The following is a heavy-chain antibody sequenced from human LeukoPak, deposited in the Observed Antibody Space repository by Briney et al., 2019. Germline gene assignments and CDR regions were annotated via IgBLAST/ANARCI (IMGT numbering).Heavy chain of an antibody. V-gene: IGHV3-30*03. CDR2: ISYDGSNK. D-gene: IGHD6-19*01. J-gene: IGHJ4*02. CDR1: GFTFSSYG. Sequence: GGSLRPSCAASGFTFSSYGMHWVRQAPGKGLEWVAVISYDGSNKYYADSVKGRFTISRDNSKNTLYLQMNSLRAEDTAVYYCATSYSSGWYYKPGVGYWGQGTLVTVSS. CDR3: ATSYSSGWYYKPGVGY.